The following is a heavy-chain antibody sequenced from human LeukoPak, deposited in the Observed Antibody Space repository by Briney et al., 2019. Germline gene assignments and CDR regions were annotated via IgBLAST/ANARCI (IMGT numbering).Heavy chain of an antibody. D-gene: IGHD3-22*01. V-gene: IGHV3-48*03. CDR2: ISSSGSTI. J-gene: IGHJ4*02. CDR3: ARGRTDSSGYYNY. CDR1: GFTFSSYE. Sequence: GGSLRLSCAASGFTFSSYEMNWVRQAPGKGLEWVSYISSSGSTIYYADSVKGRFTISRDNAKNSLYLQVNSLRAEDTAVYYCARGRTDSSGYYNYWGQGTLVTVSS.